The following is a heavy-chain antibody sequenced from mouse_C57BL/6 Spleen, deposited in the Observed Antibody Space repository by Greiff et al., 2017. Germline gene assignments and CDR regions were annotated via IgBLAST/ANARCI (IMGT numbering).Heavy chain of an antibody. D-gene: IGHD2-13*01. V-gene: IGHV1-61*01. Sequence: QVQLQQPGAELVRPGSSVKLSCKASGYTFTSYWMDWVKQRPGQGLEWIGNIYPSDSATNYNQKFKDKATLTVDKSSSTAYMQLSSLTSEDSAVYYCARERTSWFAYWGQGTLVTGSA. CDR1: GYTFTSYW. CDR2: IYPSDSAT. CDR3: ARERTSWFAY. J-gene: IGHJ3*01.